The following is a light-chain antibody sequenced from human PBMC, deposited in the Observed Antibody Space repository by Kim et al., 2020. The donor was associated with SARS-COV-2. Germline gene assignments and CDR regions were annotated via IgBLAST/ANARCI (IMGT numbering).Light chain of an antibody. CDR1: QSVSSK. Sequence: SPGATATLSCRASQSVSSKVAWYQQKAGQAPRLLIYDASTRATGIPARFSGSGSGTDFTLTISSLQSEDLAVYHCQQYDDWPPWTFGQGTKVDIK. V-gene: IGKV3-15*01. CDR2: DAS. J-gene: IGKJ1*01. CDR3: QQYDDWPPWT.